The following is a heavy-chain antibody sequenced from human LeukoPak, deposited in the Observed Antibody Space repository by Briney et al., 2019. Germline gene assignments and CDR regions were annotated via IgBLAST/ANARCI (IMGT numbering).Heavy chain of an antibody. Sequence: RPGGTLRFSCAASGFTFDDYGMSWVRPAPGKGLEWVSGINWNGGSTGYADSVKGRFTISRDNAKNSLYLQMNSLRAEDTALYYCARGGGYDRSFYYFDYWGQGTLVTVSS. CDR3: ARGGGYDRSFYYFDY. J-gene: IGHJ4*02. CDR2: INWNGGST. V-gene: IGHV3-20*04. D-gene: IGHD5-12*01. CDR1: GFTFDDYG.